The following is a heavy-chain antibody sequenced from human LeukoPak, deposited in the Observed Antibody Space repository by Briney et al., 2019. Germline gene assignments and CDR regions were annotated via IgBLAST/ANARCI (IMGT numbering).Heavy chain of an antibody. CDR2: ISSSSSTI. J-gene: IGHJ3*02. Sequence: GGSLRLSCAASGFTFSSYSMNWVRQAPGKGLEWVSYISSSSSTIYYADSVKGRFTISRDNAKNSLYLQMNSLRAEDTAVYYCARGTEPYYYDSSGYRTRDAFDIWGQGTMVTVSS. CDR3: ARGTEPYYYDSSGYRTRDAFDI. V-gene: IGHV3-48*01. CDR1: GFTFSSYS. D-gene: IGHD3-22*01.